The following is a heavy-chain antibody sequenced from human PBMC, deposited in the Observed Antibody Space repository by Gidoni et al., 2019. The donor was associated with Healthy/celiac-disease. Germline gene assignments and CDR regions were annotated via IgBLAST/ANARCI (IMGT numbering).Heavy chain of an antibody. D-gene: IGHD3-16*01. J-gene: IGHJ4*02. Sequence: EVQLVESGGGLVKPGGSLRLSCAASGFTFSNAWMSWVRQAPGKGLEWVGRIKSKTDGGTTDYAAPVKGRFTISRDDSKNTLYLQMNSLKTEDTAVYYCTTDLADYVWGRPRRVDYWGQGTLVTVSS. CDR2: IKSKTDGGTT. V-gene: IGHV3-15*01. CDR1: GFTFSNAW. CDR3: TTDLADYVWGRPRRVDY.